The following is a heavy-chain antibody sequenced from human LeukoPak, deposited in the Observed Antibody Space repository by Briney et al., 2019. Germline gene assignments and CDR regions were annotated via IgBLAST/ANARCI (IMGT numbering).Heavy chain of an antibody. Sequence: GGSLRLSCAVSGFTFDDYYAIHWVRQAPGKGLEWVSLISGDGRRTNYTDSAKGRFTISRDDTKSSLFLQMNSLTTDDTAFYYCAKDPHGPWGQGTLVTVSS. CDR1: GFTFDDYYA. CDR2: ISGDGRRT. CDR3: AKDPHGP. V-gene: IGHV3-43*02. J-gene: IGHJ5*02.